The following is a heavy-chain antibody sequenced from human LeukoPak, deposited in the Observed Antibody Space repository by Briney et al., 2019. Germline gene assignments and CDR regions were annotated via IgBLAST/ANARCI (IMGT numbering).Heavy chain of an antibody. D-gene: IGHD3-22*01. J-gene: IGHJ4*02. CDR2: IYYSGST. V-gene: IGHV4-34*01. CDR3: ARLSELIRYYDSSGYSYFDY. CDR1: GGSFSGYY. Sequence: PSETLSLTCAVYGGSFSGYYWSWIRQPPGKGLEWIGSIYYSGSTYYNPSLKSRVTISVDTSKNQFSLKLSSVTAADTAVYYCARLSELIRYYDSSGYSYFDYWGQGTLVTVSS.